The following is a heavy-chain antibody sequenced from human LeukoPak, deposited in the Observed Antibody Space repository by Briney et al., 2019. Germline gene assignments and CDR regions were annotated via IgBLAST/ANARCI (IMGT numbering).Heavy chain of an antibody. J-gene: IGHJ3*02. CDR2: INPSGGST. V-gene: IGHV1-46*01. CDR3: ARVRKTSIAAVGNDAFDI. Sequence: GASVKVSCKASGYTFTSYAMNWVRQAPGQGLEWMGIINPSGGSTSYAQKFQGRVTMTGDTSTSTVYMELSSLRSEDTAVYYCARVRKTSIAAVGNDAFDIWGQGTMVTVSS. D-gene: IGHD6-13*01. CDR1: GYTFTSYA.